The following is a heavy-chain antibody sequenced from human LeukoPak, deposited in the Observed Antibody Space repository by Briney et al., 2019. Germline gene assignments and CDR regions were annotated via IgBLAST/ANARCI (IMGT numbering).Heavy chain of an antibody. V-gene: IGHV5-51*01. D-gene: IGHD4-23*01. Sequence: GESLKISCKGSGFTVTDHWIGWVRQMPGKGLEWMGVIYPSDSDTRYSPSFQGQVTISADKSISTAYLQWRSLKVSDSAMYYCARLTAVVTFDYWGQGTLVTVSS. J-gene: IGHJ4*02. CDR1: GFTVTDHW. CDR2: IYPSDSDT. CDR3: ARLTAVVTFDY.